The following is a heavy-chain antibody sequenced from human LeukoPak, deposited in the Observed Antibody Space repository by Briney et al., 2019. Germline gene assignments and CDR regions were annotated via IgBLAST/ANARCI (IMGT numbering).Heavy chain of an antibody. V-gene: IGHV3-64*01. D-gene: IGHD3-3*01. CDR1: GFTFSSYA. CDR2: ISSNGGST. Sequence: GGSLRLSCAASGFTFSSYAMHWVRQAPGKGLEYVSAISSNGGSTYYANSVKGRFTISRDNSKNTLYLQMGSLRAEDMAVYYCVHYDFWSGHGGYWGQGTLVTVSS. CDR3: VHYDFWSGHGGY. J-gene: IGHJ4*02.